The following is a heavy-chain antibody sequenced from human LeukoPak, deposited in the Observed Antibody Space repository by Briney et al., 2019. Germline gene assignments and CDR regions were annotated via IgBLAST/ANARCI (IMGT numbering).Heavy chain of an antibody. J-gene: IGHJ4*02. CDR3: ARDIATIQHQE. Sequence: GASVKVSCKASGYTFTNYGISWVRQAPGQGLEWMGWISAYSGNTNYVQKFQGRVTMATDTSTSTAYMELRCLGSDDTAVYYCARDIATIQHQEWGQGTLVTVSS. CDR1: GYTFTNYG. V-gene: IGHV1-18*01. D-gene: IGHD5-18*01. CDR2: ISAYSGNT.